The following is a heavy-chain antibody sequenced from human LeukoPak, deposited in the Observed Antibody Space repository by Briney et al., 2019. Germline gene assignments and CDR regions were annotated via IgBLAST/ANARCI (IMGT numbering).Heavy chain of an antibody. Sequence: GGSLRLSCAASGFTFSHYAMSWVRQAPGKGLEWVSGISGTADHTYYADSVKGRFSISRDNSKDTLYLQLNSLRAEDTAVYYCAKSYYYDSSGYFDYWGQGTLVTVSS. D-gene: IGHD3-22*01. J-gene: IGHJ4*02. CDR3: AKSYYYDSSGYFDY. CDR1: GFTFSHYA. V-gene: IGHV3-23*01. CDR2: ISGTADHT.